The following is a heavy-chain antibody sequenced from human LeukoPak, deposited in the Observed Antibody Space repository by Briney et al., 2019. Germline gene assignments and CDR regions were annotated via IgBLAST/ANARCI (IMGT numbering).Heavy chain of an antibody. J-gene: IGHJ4*02. V-gene: IGHV3-9*01. Sequence: GRSLRLSCTASGFTFDDYAMHWVRQPPGKGLEWVSGIDWRGNILAYADSVKDGFTISRDNAQNSISRQMNNLRPGATALYYGXXXXSRGFXXXXDXXGXGTXVTVXS. D-gene: IGHD2-15*01. CDR1: GFTFDDYA. CDR2: IDWRGNIL. CDR3: XXXXSRGFXXXXDX.